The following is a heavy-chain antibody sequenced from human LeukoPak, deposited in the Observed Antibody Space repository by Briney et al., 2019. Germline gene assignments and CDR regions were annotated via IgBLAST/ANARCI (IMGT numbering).Heavy chain of an antibody. J-gene: IGHJ4*02. V-gene: IGHV1-69*13. D-gene: IGHD6-13*01. CDR1: GGTFSSYA. CDR2: IIPIFGTA. CDR3: ARGITQDTAVAGF. Sequence: SVKVSCTASGGTFSSYAISWVRQAPGQGLEWMGGIIPIFGTANYAQKFQGRVTITADESTSTAYMELSSLRSEDTAVYYCARGITQDTAVAGFWGQGTLVTVSS.